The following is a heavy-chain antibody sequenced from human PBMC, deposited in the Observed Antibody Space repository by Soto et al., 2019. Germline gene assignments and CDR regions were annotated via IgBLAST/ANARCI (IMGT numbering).Heavy chain of an antibody. CDR2: ISAYNGDT. J-gene: IGHJ4*02. CDR1: GFTFITYG. Sequence: QVQLVQSGAEVKKPGASVKVSCKASGFTFITYGFTWVRQAPGQGLEWMGWISAYNGDTHYAQKVQGRVTMTTDTPTSTAYMELRSLTSDDTAVYYCARKAMGAPVDQWGQGTLVIVSS. V-gene: IGHV1-18*01. CDR3: ARKAMGAPVDQ. D-gene: IGHD5-18*01.